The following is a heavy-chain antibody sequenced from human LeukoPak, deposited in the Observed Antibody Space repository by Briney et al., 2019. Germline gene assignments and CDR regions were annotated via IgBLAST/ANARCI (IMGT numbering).Heavy chain of an antibody. V-gene: IGHV3-11*01. CDR2: ISSSGSTI. J-gene: IGHJ6*02. CDR3: AREKYGFPYYYYYGMDV. Sequence: GGSLRLSCAASGFTFSDYYMSWLRQAPGKGLEWVSYISSSGSTIYYADSVKGRFTISRDNAKNSLYLQMNSLRAEDTAVYYCAREKYGFPYYYYYGMDVWGQGTTVTVSS. D-gene: IGHD4-17*01. CDR1: GFTFSDYY.